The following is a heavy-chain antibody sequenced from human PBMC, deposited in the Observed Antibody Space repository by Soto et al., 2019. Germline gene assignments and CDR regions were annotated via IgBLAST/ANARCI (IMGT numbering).Heavy chain of an antibody. D-gene: IGHD6-6*01. J-gene: IGHJ6*02. CDR2: IYHSGST. Sequence: SETLSLTCAVSGGSISSSNWWSWVRQPPGKGLEWIGEIYHSGSTNYNPSLKSRVTISVDKSKNQFSLKLSSVTAADTAVYYCARLKQLVYYYYGMDVWGQGTTVTSP. CDR3: ARLKQLVYYYYGMDV. V-gene: IGHV4-4*02. CDR1: GGSISSSNW.